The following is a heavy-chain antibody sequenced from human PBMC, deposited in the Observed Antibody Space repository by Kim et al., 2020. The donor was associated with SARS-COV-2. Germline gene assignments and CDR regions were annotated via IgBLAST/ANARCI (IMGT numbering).Heavy chain of an antibody. CDR1: GDSIRGYF. CDR2: IYSGGTT. D-gene: IGHD6-19*01. Sequence: SETLSLTCTVSGDSIRGYFWNWIRQPAEKGLEWIGRIYSGGTTNYNPSLRSRATMSVDSSKNQFSLEVTSVTAADSAVYYCARDTSSGWDRNWYDPWGQGILVIVSS. V-gene: IGHV4-4*07. J-gene: IGHJ5*02. CDR3: ARDTSSGWDRNWYDP.